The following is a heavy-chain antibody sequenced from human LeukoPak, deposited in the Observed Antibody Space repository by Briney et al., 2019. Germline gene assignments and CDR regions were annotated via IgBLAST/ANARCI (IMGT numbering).Heavy chain of an antibody. J-gene: IGHJ4*02. CDR2: IDPSDSYT. CDR1: GYSFASYW. CDR3: ARYTTGDFDY. Sequence: GESLKISCKGSGYSFASYWIAWVRQMPGKGLEWMGRIDPSDSYTNYSPSFQGHVTISADKSISTAYLQWSSLKASDTAMYYCARYTTGDFDYWGQGTLVTVSS. V-gene: IGHV5-10-1*01. D-gene: IGHD1-1*01.